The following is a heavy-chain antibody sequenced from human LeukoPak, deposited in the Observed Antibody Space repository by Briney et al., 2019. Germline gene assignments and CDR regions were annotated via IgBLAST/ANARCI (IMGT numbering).Heavy chain of an antibody. CDR3: ARSLKIFRSRSGMDV. CDR2: INHSGST. J-gene: IGHJ6*02. D-gene: IGHD2-2*01. Sequence: SETLSLTCTVSGGSISSGGYYGSWIRQPPGKGLEWIGEINHSGSTNYNPSLKSRVTISVDTSKNQFSLKLSSVTAADTAVYYCARSLKIFRSRSGMDVWGQGTTVTVSS. V-gene: IGHV4-39*07. CDR1: GGSISSGGYY.